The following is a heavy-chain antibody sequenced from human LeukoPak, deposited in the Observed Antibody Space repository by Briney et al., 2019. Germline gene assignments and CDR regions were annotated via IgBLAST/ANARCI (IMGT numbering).Heavy chain of an antibody. CDR3: AKGGPAAGPS. V-gene: IGHV3-23*01. J-gene: IGHJ5*02. D-gene: IGHD6-13*01. CDR1: GFTFRDYG. CDR2: ISASGGDT. Sequence: GGSLRLSCAASGFTFRDYGMNWVRQAPGKGLEWVSTISASGGDTYYAASVKGRFTISRDNSKSTLYLQVSGLRADDTAVYYCAKGGPAAGPSWGQGTLVTVSS.